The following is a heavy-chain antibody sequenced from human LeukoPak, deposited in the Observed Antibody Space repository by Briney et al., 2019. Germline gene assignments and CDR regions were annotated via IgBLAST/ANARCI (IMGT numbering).Heavy chain of an antibody. CDR2: ITVSGDT. J-gene: IGHJ4*02. CDR3: ASLPLEFTPVDY. Sequence: PGGSLRLSCAASGFTFSNYAMGWVRQAPGKGLDWVSAITVSGDTFYTASVKGRFTVSRDNSDNTLFLQMNSLRAEDTAVYYCASLPLEFTPVDYWGQGTLVTVSS. CDR1: GFTFSNYA. D-gene: IGHD1-1*01. V-gene: IGHV3-23*01.